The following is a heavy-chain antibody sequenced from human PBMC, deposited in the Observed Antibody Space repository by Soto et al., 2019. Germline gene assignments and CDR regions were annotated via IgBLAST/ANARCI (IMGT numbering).Heavy chain of an antibody. V-gene: IGHV1-8*01. J-gene: IGHJ6*02. CDR2: MNPNSGNT. CDR3: ARERTGATSMDF. D-gene: IGHD1-1*01. Sequence: QVQLVQSGAEVKKPGASVKVSCKASGYTFTSYDINWVRQATGQGLEWMGWMNPNSGNTGYAQKFRGRVTMTRNTSISTAYMELSSLRSEDTAVYYWARERTGATSMDFWGQGHTVTVSS. CDR1: GYTFTSYD.